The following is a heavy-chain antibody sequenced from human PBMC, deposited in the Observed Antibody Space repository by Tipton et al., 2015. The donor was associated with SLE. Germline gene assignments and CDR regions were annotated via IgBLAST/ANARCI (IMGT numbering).Heavy chain of an antibody. V-gene: IGHV4-61*02. J-gene: IGHJ6*03. CDR3: AREARYCSSISCYNYMDV. D-gene: IGHD2-2*02. CDR2: ISASGST. CDR1: GGSISSGSYY. Sequence: TLSLTCTVSGGSISSGSYYWTWIRQPAGKGLEWIGRISASGSTNYNPSLKSRVTISVDTSKNQFSLKLSSVTAADTAVYYCAREARYCSSISCYNYMDVWGKGTTVTVSS.